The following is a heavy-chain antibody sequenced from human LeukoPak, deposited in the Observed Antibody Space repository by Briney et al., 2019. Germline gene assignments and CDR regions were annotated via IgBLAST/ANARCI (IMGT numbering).Heavy chain of an antibody. CDR1: GYTFTSYY. Sequence: ASVTVSRKSSGYTFTSYYMHWLRQPPAQGLEWMGIINPSGGSTSYAHKFQGRVTMTRDTSTSTVYMELSSLRSEDTAVYYCASPSYYYYGMDVWGQGTTVTVSS. V-gene: IGHV1-46*01. CDR3: ASPSYYYYGMDV. J-gene: IGHJ6*02. CDR2: INPSGGST.